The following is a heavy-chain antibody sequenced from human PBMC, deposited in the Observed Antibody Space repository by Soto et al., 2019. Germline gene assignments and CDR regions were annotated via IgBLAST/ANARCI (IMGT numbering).Heavy chain of an antibody. J-gene: IGHJ4*02. Sequence: XESLRVSWKSSVNGFTSYGGGLVLQVPGRGLEWLASIYPGDSDIRYSPSLQGLVTISADESTNTAYLQWSSLRASDPAMYYCVTQHPLDTHGWYNWRQGTLVTVSS. CDR3: VTQHPLDTHGWYN. CDR2: IYPGDSDI. V-gene: IGHV5-51*01. D-gene: IGHD6-19*01. CDR1: VNGFTSYG.